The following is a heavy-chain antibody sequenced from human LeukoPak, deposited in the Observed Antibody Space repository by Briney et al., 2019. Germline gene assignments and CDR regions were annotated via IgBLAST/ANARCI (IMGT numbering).Heavy chain of an antibody. D-gene: IGHD3-16*01. J-gene: IGHJ4*02. CDR3: AKDFFPKTSVYYFDS. V-gene: IGHV3-30*18. CDR1: GFTFSSYG. CDR2: VSYDGGSK. Sequence: GGSLRLSCAASGFTFSSYGMHWVRQAPGKGLEWVAVVSYDGGSKHYQDSVNGRFTISRNNSKNTLYLQMNSLRAEDTAVYYCAKDFFPKTSVYYFDSWGQGTLVTVSS.